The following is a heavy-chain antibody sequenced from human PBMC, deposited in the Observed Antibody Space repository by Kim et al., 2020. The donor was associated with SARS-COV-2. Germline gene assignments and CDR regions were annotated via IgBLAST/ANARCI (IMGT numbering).Heavy chain of an antibody. D-gene: IGHD1-1*01. Sequence: SVKVSCKASGGTFSSYAISWVRQAPGQGLEWMGGIIPIFGTANYAQKFQGRVTITADESTSTAYMELSSLRSEDTAVYYCARAGQLELGGAYYYGMDVWGQGTTVTVSS. CDR2: IIPIFGTA. CDR1: GGTFSSYA. J-gene: IGHJ6*02. V-gene: IGHV1-69*13. CDR3: ARAGQLELGGAYYYGMDV.